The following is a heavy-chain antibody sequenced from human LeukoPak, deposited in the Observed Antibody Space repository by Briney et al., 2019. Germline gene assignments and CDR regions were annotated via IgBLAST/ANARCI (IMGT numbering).Heavy chain of an antibody. CDR1: GDSISSHKW. CDR3: ARENSGADFWRGLGYYFGK. Sequence: PSGTLSLTCTVSGDSISSHKWWWCWVRQPPGKGLEWIGEIYHSGSTSYNPSLKSRVTISADMSKNQFSLSLNSLTAADTAVYFCARENSGADFWRGLGYYFGKWGQGTLVTVSS. D-gene: IGHD3-3*01. V-gene: IGHV4-4*02. CDR2: IYHSGST. J-gene: IGHJ4*02.